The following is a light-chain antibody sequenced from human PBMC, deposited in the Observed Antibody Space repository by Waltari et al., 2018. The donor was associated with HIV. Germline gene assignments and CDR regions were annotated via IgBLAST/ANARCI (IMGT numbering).Light chain of an antibody. J-gene: IGLJ3*02. CDR1: ALPKKY. Sequence: SYELTQPPSVSVSLGQMARITCSGEALPKKYTYWYQQKPGQAPVLVIYKDSERPAGNPERFSGSSSGTIVTLTISGGQAEDEADYYCLSADNSGTYWMFGGGTKLTVL. CDR2: KDS. V-gene: IGLV3-16*01. CDR3: LSADNSGTYWM.